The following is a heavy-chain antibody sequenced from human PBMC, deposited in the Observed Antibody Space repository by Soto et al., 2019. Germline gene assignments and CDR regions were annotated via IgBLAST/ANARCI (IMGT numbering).Heavy chain of an antibody. Sequence: GQVVESGGDLVQPGDSLTISCAASGFTFSTYAMSWVRQAPGKGLEWVSSISSGSTYFYYADSVKGRFSISRDNAKRSLFLQMNSLRVEDTAVYYCARGDGTGLHSSGWSPRFWGQGTLVTVSS. J-gene: IGHJ4*02. CDR3: ARGDGTGLHSSGWSPRF. CDR1: GFTFSTYA. CDR2: ISSGSTYF. D-gene: IGHD6-13*01. V-gene: IGHV3-21*02.